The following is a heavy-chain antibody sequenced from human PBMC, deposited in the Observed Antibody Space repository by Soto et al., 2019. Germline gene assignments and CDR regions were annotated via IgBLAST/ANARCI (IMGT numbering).Heavy chain of an antibody. J-gene: IGHJ4*02. Sequence: PSQTLSLTCAISGDRVSSDSAALSWIRQSPLRGLEWLGRTYFRSEWYHDYAVSVKSRLIINADTSENQFSLHLNSVTPEDTAVYYRARDGSSSGWYDYWGQGILVTVSS. CDR2: TYFRSEWYH. CDR1: GDRVSSDSAA. CDR3: ARDGSSSGWYDY. D-gene: IGHD6-19*01. V-gene: IGHV6-1*01.